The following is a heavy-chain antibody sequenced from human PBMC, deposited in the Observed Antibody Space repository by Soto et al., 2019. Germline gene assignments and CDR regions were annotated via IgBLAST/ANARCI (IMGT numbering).Heavy chain of an antibody. Sequence: EVQLVESGGGLVQPGGSLRLSCAASGFTFSSYAMHWVRQAPGKGLEYVSVITSNGGNTDYASSVKGRFTISRDNSKKPLYLQMGRLRGEDMAVYFLARSISFGHRIDVWGQGTTVTVSS. V-gene: IGHV3-64*01. CDR1: GFTFSSYA. CDR3: ARSISFGHRIDV. D-gene: IGHD3-3*02. CDR2: ITSNGGNT. J-gene: IGHJ6*02.